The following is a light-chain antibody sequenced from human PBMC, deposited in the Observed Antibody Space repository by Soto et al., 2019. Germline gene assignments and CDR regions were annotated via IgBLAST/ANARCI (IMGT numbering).Light chain of an antibody. CDR1: KSISRY. CDR2: SAS. CDR3: QQSHSTPQT. V-gene: IGKV1-39*01. Sequence: DIQLTQSQSCVWASVGDRVTITCGVSKSISRYLTWFQQKRGKAPKLLIYSASSLESGVPSRFSCSGSGTDFTLTITSLQPEDFGTYYCQQSHSTPQTFGQGTKVDIK. J-gene: IGKJ1*01.